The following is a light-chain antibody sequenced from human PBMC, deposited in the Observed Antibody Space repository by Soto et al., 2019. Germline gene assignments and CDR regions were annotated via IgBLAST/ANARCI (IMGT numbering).Light chain of an antibody. V-gene: IGLV7-46*01. J-gene: IGLJ2*01. CDR1: TGDVTSGRS. CDR3: VHSFPGARRI. Sequence: QAVVTQEPSLTVSPGGTVTLTCGSSTGDVTSGRSPYWFQKKPGQAPRTLIYETTKKHSWTPARFSGSLLGGQAAQTLSGAQPEDEADYFWVHSFPGARRIFGGGSKLTVL. CDR2: ETT.